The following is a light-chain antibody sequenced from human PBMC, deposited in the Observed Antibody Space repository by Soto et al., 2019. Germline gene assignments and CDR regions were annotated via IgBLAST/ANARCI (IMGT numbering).Light chain of an antibody. CDR1: QSVSSH. CDR2: GSS. CDR3: QQYDNWST. Sequence: EVVMTQSPATLSVSPGEGATLSCSSSQSVSSHLAWYQQKPGQSPRLLIYGSSTRATGVPARFSGSGSGTEFTITISSLQSEDFAVYYGQQYDNWSTFGGGTKVQI. J-gene: IGKJ4*01. V-gene: IGKV3-15*01.